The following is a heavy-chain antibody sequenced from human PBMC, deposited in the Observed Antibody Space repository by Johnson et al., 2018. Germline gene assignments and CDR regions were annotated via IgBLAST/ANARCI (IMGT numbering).Heavy chain of an antibody. Sequence: QVQLVQSGGGVVQPGRSLRLSCAVSGFTFSTYGMHWVRQAPGKGLEWVAVIWYDGSNKYYADSVKGRFTISRDNSKNTLSLQMNRLRAEDSAVYYCANTHVEMATIGGAFDIWGQGTMVTVSS. CDR1: GFTFSTYG. CDR2: IWYDGSNK. V-gene: IGHV3-33*06. D-gene: IGHD5-24*01. CDR3: ANTHVEMATIGGAFDI. J-gene: IGHJ3*02.